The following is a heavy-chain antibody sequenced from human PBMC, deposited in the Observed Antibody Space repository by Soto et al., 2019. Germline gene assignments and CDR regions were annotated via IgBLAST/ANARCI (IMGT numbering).Heavy chain of an antibody. CDR2: ISAYNGNT. CDR1: GYSFTSYG. Sequence: GASVKVSCKASGYSFTSYGISWVRQAPGQGLEWMGWISAYNGNTNYAQKLQGRVTMTTDTSTSTAYMELRSLRSDDTAVYYCARVWAPYDFSRFDYWGQGTLVTVSS. D-gene: IGHD3-3*01. CDR3: ARVWAPYDFSRFDY. J-gene: IGHJ4*02. V-gene: IGHV1-18*01.